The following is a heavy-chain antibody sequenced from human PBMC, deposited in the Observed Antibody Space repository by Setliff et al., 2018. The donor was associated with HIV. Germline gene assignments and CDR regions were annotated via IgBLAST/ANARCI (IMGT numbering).Heavy chain of an antibody. CDR3: ARRYHDSSGFYNS. D-gene: IGHD3-22*01. V-gene: IGHV4-39*02. CDR2: IHYSRGT. J-gene: IGHJ4*02. CDR1: GASISDTIGTSYY. Sequence: SETLSLTCSVSGASISDTIGTSYYWDWLRQPPGKGLEWIGNIHYSRGTYYNASLKSRVTISLDTSKNHLSLKLTSVAAADTAVYYCARRYHDSSGFYNSWGQGVLVTVSS.